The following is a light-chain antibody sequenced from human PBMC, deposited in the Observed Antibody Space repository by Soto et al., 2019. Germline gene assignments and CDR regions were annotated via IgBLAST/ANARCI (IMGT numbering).Light chain of an antibody. CDR2: DVS. Sequence: QSALTQPASVSGSPGQSITISCTGTSSDVGGYNYVSWYQQHPGKAPKLMIYDVSNRPSGVSNRFSGSKSGNTASLTISGRQAEEEAEYYCSSYTRSSPLVFGGGTKLTVL. CDR3: SSYTRSSPLV. J-gene: IGLJ2*01. V-gene: IGLV2-14*01. CDR1: SSDVGGYNY.